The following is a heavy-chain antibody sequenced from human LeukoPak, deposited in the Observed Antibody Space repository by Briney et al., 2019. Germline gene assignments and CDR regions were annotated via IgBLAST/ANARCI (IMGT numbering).Heavy chain of an antibody. CDR3: GRQGYTASYYFLDY. Sequence: PSETLSLTCSVSGGSINGYWWSWIRQPAGKGLEFIGRIYTTGMTNYNPSLKSRVSMSVDTSKNQFSLRLRSVTAADTAVYYCGRQGYTASYYFLDYWSQGTLVTVSS. CDR2: IYTTGMT. D-gene: IGHD1-26*01. CDR1: GGSINGYW. V-gene: IGHV4-4*07. J-gene: IGHJ4*02.